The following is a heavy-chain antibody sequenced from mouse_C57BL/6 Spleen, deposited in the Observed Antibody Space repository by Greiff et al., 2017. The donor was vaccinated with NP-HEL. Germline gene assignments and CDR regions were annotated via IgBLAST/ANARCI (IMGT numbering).Heavy chain of an antibody. CDR2: IWRGGST. V-gene: IGHV2-5*01. Sequence: QVQLKESGPGLVQPSQSLSLTCTVSGFSLTSYGVHWVRQSPGKGLEWLGVIWRGGSTDYNAAFMSRLSITKDNSKSQVFFKMNSLQADDTAIYYCAKNFGTTPYYFDYWGQGTTLTVSS. CDR3: AKNFGTTPYYFDY. CDR1: GFSLTSYG. J-gene: IGHJ2*01. D-gene: IGHD1-1*01.